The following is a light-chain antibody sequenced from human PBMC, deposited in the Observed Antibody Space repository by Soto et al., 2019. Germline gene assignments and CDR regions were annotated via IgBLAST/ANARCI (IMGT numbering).Light chain of an antibody. J-gene: IGLJ1*01. V-gene: IGLV1-44*01. CDR3: AAWDGSLNGHV. CDR2: VTN. CDR1: TSNIGENS. Sequence: QSVLTQPPSGSGTLGQGVTISCSGSTSNIGENSVGWFQQLPGTAPKVLIYVTNKRPSGVPARFSASESDTSAYLANSGLQSEDEADYYCAAWDGSLNGHVFGTGTKVTVL.